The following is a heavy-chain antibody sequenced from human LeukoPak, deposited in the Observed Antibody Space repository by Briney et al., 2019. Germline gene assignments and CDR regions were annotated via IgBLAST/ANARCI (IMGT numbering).Heavy chain of an antibody. CDR2: IRQNGIET. D-gene: IGHD3-16*01. CDR1: GFTPNRHW. CDR3: ARLLGDSTIYDL. Sequence: GGSLRLSFTASGFTPNRHWMSWVRQAAGKGLEWVATIRQNGIETHYVDSVKGRFIISRDNAENSVSLQMNSLRDEDTAMYYCARLLGDSTIYDLWGQGTQVTVSS. J-gene: IGHJ5*02. V-gene: IGHV3-7*01.